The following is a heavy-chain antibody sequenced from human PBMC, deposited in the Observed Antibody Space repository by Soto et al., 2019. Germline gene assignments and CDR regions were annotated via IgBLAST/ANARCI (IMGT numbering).Heavy chain of an antibody. D-gene: IGHD6-13*01. CDR2: ISYDGSNK. Sequence: VGSLRLSCASSVFTFSSYAMHCVRHSPGKWLEWVAVISYDGSNKYYADSVKGRFTISRDNSKNTLYLQMNSLRAEDTAVYYCARDKMGIAAAVDPYYGMDVWGQGTTVKVSS. V-gene: IGHV3-30-3*01. CDR1: VFTFSSYA. CDR3: ARDKMGIAAAVDPYYGMDV. J-gene: IGHJ6*02.